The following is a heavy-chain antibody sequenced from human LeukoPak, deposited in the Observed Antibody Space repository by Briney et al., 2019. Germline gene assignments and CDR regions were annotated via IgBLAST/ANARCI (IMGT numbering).Heavy chain of an antibody. D-gene: IGHD5-12*01. Sequence: PGGSLRLSCAASGFTFSDYYMSWIRQAPGKGLEWVSYISSSSSYTNYADSVKGRFTISRDNAKNSLYLQMNSLRAEDTAVYYCARATDKIVATMHVWFDPWGQGTLVTVSP. J-gene: IGHJ5*02. CDR2: ISSSSSYT. CDR1: GFTFSDYY. CDR3: ARATDKIVATMHVWFDP. V-gene: IGHV3-11*05.